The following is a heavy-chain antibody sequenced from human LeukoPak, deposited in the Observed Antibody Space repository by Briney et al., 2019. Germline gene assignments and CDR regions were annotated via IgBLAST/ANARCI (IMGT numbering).Heavy chain of an antibody. Sequence: GASVKVSCKASGYTFTSYGISWVRQAPGQGLEWMGWISAYNGNTNYAQKLQGRVTMTTDTSTSTAYMELRSLRSDDTAVYYCARVRFIVGAPGYFDYWGQGTLVTVSS. V-gene: IGHV1-18*01. CDR3: ARVRFIVGAPGYFDY. D-gene: IGHD1-26*01. CDR1: GYTFTSYG. CDR2: ISAYNGNT. J-gene: IGHJ4*02.